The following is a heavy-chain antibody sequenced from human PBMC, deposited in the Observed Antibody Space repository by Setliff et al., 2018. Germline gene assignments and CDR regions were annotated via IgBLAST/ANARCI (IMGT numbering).Heavy chain of an antibody. CDR1: GYTLTELS. CDR2: FDPEDGDT. Sequence: ASVKVSCKVSGYTLTELSMHWVRQAPGKGLEWMGGFDPEDGDTIYAQKFQGRVTMTEYTSTDTAYMELRSLRSEDTAVYYCAPSVSWIQLVLYPQGHPEPFDYWGQGTLVTVSS. V-gene: IGHV1-24*01. D-gene: IGHD5-18*01. CDR3: APSVSWIQLVLYPQGHPEPFDY. J-gene: IGHJ4*02.